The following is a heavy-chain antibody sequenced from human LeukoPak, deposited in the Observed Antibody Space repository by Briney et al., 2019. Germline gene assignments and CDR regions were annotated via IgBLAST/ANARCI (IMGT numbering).Heavy chain of an antibody. V-gene: IGHV4-34*01. CDR1: GGSFSGYY. CDR3: ARGGVVPAATKYNWFDP. D-gene: IGHD2-2*01. CDR2: INHSGST. J-gene: IGHJ5*02. Sequence: SETLSLTCAVYGGSFSGYYWSWIRQPPGKGLEGIGEINHSGSTNYNPSLKSRVTISVDTSKNQFSLKLSSVTAADTAVYYCARGGVVPAATKYNWFDPWGQGTLVTVSS.